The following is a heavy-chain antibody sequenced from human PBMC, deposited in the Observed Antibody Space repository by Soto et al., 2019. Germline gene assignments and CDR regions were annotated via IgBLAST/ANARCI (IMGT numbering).Heavy chain of an antibody. D-gene: IGHD5-12*01. J-gene: IGHJ3*02. CDR3: TTDLGYSGYDSGWAFDI. Sequence: GGSLRLSCAASGFTFSNAWMSWVRQAPGKGLEWVGRIKSKTDGGTTDYAAPVKGRFTISRDDSKNTLYLQMNSLKTEDTAVYYCTTDLGYSGYDSGWAFDIWGQGTMVTVSS. V-gene: IGHV3-15*01. CDR2: IKSKTDGGTT. CDR1: GFTFSNAW.